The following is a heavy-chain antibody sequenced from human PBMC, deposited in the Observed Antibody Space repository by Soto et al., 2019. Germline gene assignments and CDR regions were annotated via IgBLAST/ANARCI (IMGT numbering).Heavy chain of an antibody. D-gene: IGHD4-17*01. Sequence: PGGSLRLSCAASGFTFNNYAMSWVRQDPGKGLEWVSGISGSGESTYYADSVKGRFTISRHNSKNTLYLQMNSLRAEDTAVYYCASFTYGDYPYYYYMDVWGKGTTVTVSS. J-gene: IGHJ6*03. CDR1: GFTFNNYA. CDR3: ASFTYGDYPYYYYMDV. V-gene: IGHV3-23*01. CDR2: ISGSGEST.